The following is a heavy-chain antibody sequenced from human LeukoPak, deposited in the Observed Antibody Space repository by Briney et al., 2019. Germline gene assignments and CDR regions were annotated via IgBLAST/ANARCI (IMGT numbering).Heavy chain of an antibody. Sequence: GGSLRLSCAGAGFTFSSYAMSWVRQAPGKGLEWVSAISGSGGSTYYADSVKGRFTISRDNSKNTLYLQMNSLRAEDTAVYYCAKDRTVGASYWYFDLWGRGTLVTVSS. D-gene: IGHD1-26*01. V-gene: IGHV3-23*01. CDR1: GFTFSSYA. CDR2: ISGSGGST. CDR3: AKDRTVGASYWYFDL. J-gene: IGHJ2*01.